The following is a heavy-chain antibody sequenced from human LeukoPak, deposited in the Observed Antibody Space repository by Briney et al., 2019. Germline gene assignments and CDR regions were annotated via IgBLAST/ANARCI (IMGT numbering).Heavy chain of an antibody. D-gene: IGHD3-3*02. CDR3: ARVLVVEGFDY. J-gene: IGHJ4*02. CDR2: MSISSSTT. Sequence: GGPLRLSCAASGFTFSNYYMTWIRQAPGKGLECISYMSISSSTTYYADSVKGRFTISRDNAKDSLYLQMNSLRAEDTAVYYCARVLVVEGFDYWGQGTLVTVSS. V-gene: IGHV3-11*01. CDR1: GFTFSNYY.